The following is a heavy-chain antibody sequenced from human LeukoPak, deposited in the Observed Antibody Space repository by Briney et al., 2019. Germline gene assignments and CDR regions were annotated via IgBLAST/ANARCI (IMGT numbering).Heavy chain of an antibody. Sequence: ASVKVSCKASGYTFTSCGISWVRQAPGQGLEWMGWISAYNGNTNYAQKLQGRVTMTTDTSTSTAYMELRSLRSDDTAVYYCARDRYCTNGVCPVYYYYGMDVWGQGTTVTVSS. D-gene: IGHD2-8*01. V-gene: IGHV1-18*01. CDR3: ARDRYCTNGVCPVYYYYGMDV. J-gene: IGHJ6*02. CDR2: ISAYNGNT. CDR1: GYTFTSCG.